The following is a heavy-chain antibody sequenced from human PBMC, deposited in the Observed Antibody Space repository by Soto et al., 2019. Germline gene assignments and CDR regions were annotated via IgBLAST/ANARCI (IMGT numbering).Heavy chain of an antibody. CDR2: IKQDGSEK. CDR1: GFTFSSYW. Sequence: GGSLRLSCAASGFTFSSYWMSWVRQAPGKGLEWVANIKQDGSEKYYVDSVKGRFTISRDNAKNSLYLQMNSLRAEDTAVYYCTLTMDYGDYFDYWGQGTLVTVSS. J-gene: IGHJ4*02. V-gene: IGHV3-7*01. D-gene: IGHD4-17*01. CDR3: TLTMDYGDYFDY.